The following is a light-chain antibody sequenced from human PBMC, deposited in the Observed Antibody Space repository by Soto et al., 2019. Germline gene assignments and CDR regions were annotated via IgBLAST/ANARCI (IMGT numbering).Light chain of an antibody. J-gene: IGKJ1*01. CDR3: QQYGSSPT. CDR2: DVS. V-gene: IGKV3-20*01. CDR1: QSLSGRY. Sequence: EIVLTQSPCTLALSAGERATLSCRASQSLSGRYLAWYQQKLGHAPSLLIYDVSSRASGIPDRLSGSGSGTDFTLSISRPEPEDFAVYYCQQYGSSPTFGQGTKVDIK.